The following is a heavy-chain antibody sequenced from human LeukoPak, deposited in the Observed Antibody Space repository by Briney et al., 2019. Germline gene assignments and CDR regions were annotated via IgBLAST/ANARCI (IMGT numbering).Heavy chain of an antibody. D-gene: IGHD6-19*01. CDR3: ARDLGYSSGWPFDY. Sequence: PGGSLRLSCAASGFTFSSYSMNWVRQAPGKGLEWVSYISTSSSTIYYADSVKGRFTISRDNAKNSLYLQMNSLRAEDTAVYYCARDLGYSSGWPFDYWGQGTRVTVSS. CDR1: GFTFSSYS. CDR2: ISTSSSTI. V-gene: IGHV3-48*04. J-gene: IGHJ4*02.